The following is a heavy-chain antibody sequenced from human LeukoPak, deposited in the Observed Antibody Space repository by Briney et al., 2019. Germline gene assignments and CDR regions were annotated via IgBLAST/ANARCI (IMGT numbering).Heavy chain of an antibody. V-gene: IGHV1-46*01. D-gene: IGHD3-3*01. J-gene: IGHJ4*02. CDR2: INPSGGST. CDR1: GYTFTTYY. Sequence: ASVKVSCKASGYTFTTYYMHWVRQAPGQGLEWMGIINPSGGSTRYAQKFQGRVTMTRDTSISTAYMELSRLRSDDTAVYYCARTSEWSGCDYWGQGTLVTVSS. CDR3: ARTSEWSGCDY.